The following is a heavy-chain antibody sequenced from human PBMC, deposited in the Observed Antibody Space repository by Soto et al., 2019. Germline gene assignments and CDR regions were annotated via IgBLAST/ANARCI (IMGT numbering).Heavy chain of an antibody. CDR1: GYSFTSYY. V-gene: IGHV1-46*01. J-gene: IGHJ6*02. CDR3: GSGDVRFRGDV. CDR2: INPADGGT. Sequence: QVQLVQSGAEVKKPGASVKVSCKAPGYSFTSYYIHWVRQAPGQGLEWMGIINPADGGTNYAPKFQGRVTMTRDTSTSTVHMDLSSLRSEDTAVYYCGSGDVRFRGDVWGQGTTVSVSS. D-gene: IGHD3-10*02.